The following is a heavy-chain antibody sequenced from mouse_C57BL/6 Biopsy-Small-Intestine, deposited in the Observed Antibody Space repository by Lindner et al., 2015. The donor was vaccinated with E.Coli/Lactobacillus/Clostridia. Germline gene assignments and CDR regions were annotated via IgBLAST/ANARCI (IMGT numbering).Heavy chain of an antibody. D-gene: IGHD2-12*01. Sequence: SVKVSCKASGYTFTAYYLHWVRQAPGQGLEWMGWIYGNSGDTKIAQKFRDRVTLTRDPSMNTAYMELSSLRSDDTAVYYCARVVTSQGDFEYWGQGTLVTVSS. V-gene: IGHV1-84*02. CDR1: GYTFTAYY. J-gene: IGHJ4*01. CDR3: ARVVTSQGDFEY. CDR2: IYGNSGDT.